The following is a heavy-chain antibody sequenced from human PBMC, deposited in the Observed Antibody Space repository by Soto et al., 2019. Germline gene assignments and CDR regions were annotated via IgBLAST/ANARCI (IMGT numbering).Heavy chain of an antibody. CDR2: ISGSGGST. CDR1: GFTFSRYA. V-gene: IGHV3-23*01. CDR3: AKVGSYYSDLGYFDY. J-gene: IGHJ4*02. D-gene: IGHD3-22*01. Sequence: EVQLLESGGGLVQPGGSLRLSCAASGFTFSRYAMSWVRQAPGKGLEWVSAISGSGGSTYYADSVKGRFAISRDNSKNTLYLQMNSLRAEDTAVYYCAKVGSYYSDLGYFDYWGQGTLVTVSS.